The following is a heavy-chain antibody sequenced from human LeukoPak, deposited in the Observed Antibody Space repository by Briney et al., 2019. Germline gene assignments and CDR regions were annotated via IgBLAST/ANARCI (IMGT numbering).Heavy chain of an antibody. CDR3: ARDSMVVANYYYYYGMDV. V-gene: IGHV4-61*02. J-gene: IGHJ6*02. Sequence: SETLSPTCTVSGGSISSGSYYWSWIRQPAGKGLEWIGRIYTSGSTNYNPSLKSRVTISVGTSKNQFSLKLSSVTAADTAVHYCARDSMVVANYYYYYGMDVWGQGTTVTVSS. CDR2: IYTSGST. D-gene: IGHD2-21*01. CDR1: GGSISSGSYY.